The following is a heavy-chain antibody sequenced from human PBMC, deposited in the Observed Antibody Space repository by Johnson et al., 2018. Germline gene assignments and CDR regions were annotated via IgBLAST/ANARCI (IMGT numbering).Heavy chain of an antibody. D-gene: IGHD1-26*01. Sequence: EVQLVESGGGLVKPGGSLRLSCAASGFTFSNYLMNWVRQAPGKGLEWVSSISTSGGYIHYADSVKGRFTISRDNSKNSLFLQMNSLRAEDTAVYYCAREKGATSYGMDVWGQGTTVTVSS. V-gene: IGHV3-21*01. J-gene: IGHJ6*02. CDR3: AREKGATSYGMDV. CDR2: ISTSGGYI. CDR1: GFTFSNYL.